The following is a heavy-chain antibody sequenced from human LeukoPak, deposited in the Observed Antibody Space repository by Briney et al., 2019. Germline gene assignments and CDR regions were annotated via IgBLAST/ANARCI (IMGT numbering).Heavy chain of an antibody. Sequence: GGSLRLSCAASGFTFSSYSMNWVRQAPGKGLEWVSSISSSSSYIYYADSVKGRFTISRDNAKNSPYLQMNSLRAEDTAVYYCARDLRRYFDYWGQGTLVTVSS. CDR3: ARDLRRYFDY. V-gene: IGHV3-21*01. CDR1: GFTFSSYS. J-gene: IGHJ4*02. CDR2: ISSSSSYI.